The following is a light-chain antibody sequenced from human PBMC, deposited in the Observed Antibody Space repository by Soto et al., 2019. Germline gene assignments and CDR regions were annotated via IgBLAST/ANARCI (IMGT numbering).Light chain of an antibody. CDR3: HQYGASPRT. J-gene: IGKJ4*02. V-gene: IGKV3-20*01. CDR1: QRVRRNF. CDR2: GAS. Sequence: ETVLSQSPGTLSLSPGERATLSCRASQRVRRNFLAWYQQKPGQAPKLLIYGASNRATAISDRFSGSGSGTDFTLTISRLEPEDSAVYYCHQYGASPRTFGRGTKVEIK.